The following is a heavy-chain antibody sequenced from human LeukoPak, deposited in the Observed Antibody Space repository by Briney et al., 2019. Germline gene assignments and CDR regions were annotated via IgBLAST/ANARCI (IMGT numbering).Heavy chain of an antibody. V-gene: IGHV4-59*01. CDR3: ARTGAYYYDSSGYYYRGTWFDP. Sequence: SETLSLTCTVSGGSISSYYWSWIRQPPGKGLEWIGYICYSGSTNYNPSLKSRVTISVDTSKNQFSLKLSSVTAADTAVYYCARTGAYYYDSSGYYYRGTWFDPWGQGTLVTVSS. CDR2: ICYSGST. D-gene: IGHD3-22*01. CDR1: GGSISSYY. J-gene: IGHJ5*02.